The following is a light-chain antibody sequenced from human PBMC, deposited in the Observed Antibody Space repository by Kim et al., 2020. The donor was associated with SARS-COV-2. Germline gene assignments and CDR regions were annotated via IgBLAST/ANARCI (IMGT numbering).Light chain of an antibody. CDR2: EVS. CDR1: QSITTW. V-gene: IGKV1-5*03. Sequence: DIQMTQSPSTLSASVGDRVTITCRASQSITTWLAWYQQKPRKAPKLFIYEVSRLESGVPSRFSGNGSGTEFILTISSLQPDDFATYYCQQYNSFPLTFGGGTKVDIK. CDR3: QQYNSFPLT. J-gene: IGKJ4*01.